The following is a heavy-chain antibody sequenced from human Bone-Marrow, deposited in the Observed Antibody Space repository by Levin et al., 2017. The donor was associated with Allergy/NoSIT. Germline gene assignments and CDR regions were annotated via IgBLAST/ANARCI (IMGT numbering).Heavy chain of an antibody. CDR2: ISASGGTI. J-gene: IGHJ4*02. V-gene: IGHV3-48*02. CDR1: GFTFRTYS. Sequence: GGSLRLSCVASGFTFRTYSMNWVRQAPEKGLEWVSYISASGGTINYADSVKGRFTISRDNAKNSLYLQMSSLRDEDTAIYYCARDGSSSSDYWGQGTLVTVSS. D-gene: IGHD6-6*01. CDR3: ARDGSSSSDY.